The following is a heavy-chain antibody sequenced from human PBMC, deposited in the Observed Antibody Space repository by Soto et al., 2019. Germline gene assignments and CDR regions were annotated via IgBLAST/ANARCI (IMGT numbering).Heavy chain of an antibody. CDR3: ARGTGDVPIDDY. CDR2: INTYDGDT. V-gene: IGHV1-18*04. D-gene: IGHD7-27*01. J-gene: IGHJ4*02. Sequence: GASVKVSCKASGYIFTNYGFSWVRQAPGEGLEWMAWINTYDGDTNYAQKFQGRVTVTTDTSTSTAYMELRSLTSDDTAVYYCARGTGDVPIDDYWGQGILVTVSS. CDR1: GYIFTNYG.